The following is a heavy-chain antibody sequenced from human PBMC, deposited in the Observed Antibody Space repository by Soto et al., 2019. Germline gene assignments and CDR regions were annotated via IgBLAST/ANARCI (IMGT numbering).Heavy chain of an antibody. V-gene: IGHV3-64D*06. D-gene: IGHD4-17*01. Sequence: GGSLRLSCSASGFTFSMFSMHWVRQAPGKGLEYVSGISSNGDSTCYADSVKGRFTISRDNSKNTLYLQMSSLRAVDTAVYYCVKPRSTVQIPPTWGQGNLVTVSS. CDR3: VKPRSTVQIPPT. CDR2: ISSNGDST. J-gene: IGHJ5*02. CDR1: GFTFSMFS.